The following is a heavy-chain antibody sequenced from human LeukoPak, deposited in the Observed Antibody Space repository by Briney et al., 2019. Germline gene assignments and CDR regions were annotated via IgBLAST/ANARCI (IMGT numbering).Heavy chain of an antibody. J-gene: IGHJ4*02. V-gene: IGHV1-24*01. Sequence: ASVKVSCKVSGYTLTELSIHWVRQAPGKGVEWMGGFDPEDGETIYAQKFQGRVTMTEDTSTDTAYMELSSLRSEDTAVYYCATAKRSYYDSNGYYYDYWGQGTLVTVSS. CDR2: FDPEDGET. CDR3: ATAKRSYYDSNGYYYDY. CDR1: GYTLTELS. D-gene: IGHD3-22*01.